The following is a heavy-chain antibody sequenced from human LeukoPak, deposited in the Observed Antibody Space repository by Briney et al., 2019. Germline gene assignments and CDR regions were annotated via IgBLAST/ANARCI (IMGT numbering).Heavy chain of an antibody. CDR3: ARDEWHLYYYYGMDV. Sequence: GGSLRLSCAASGLTFSSYWMSWVRQAPGKGLEWVANIKQDGSEKYYVDSVKGRFTISRDNAKNSLYLQMNSLRAEDTAVYYCARDEWHLYYYYGMDVWGQGTTVTVSS. CDR1: GLTFSSYW. D-gene: IGHD2-8*01. V-gene: IGHV3-7*01. CDR2: IKQDGSEK. J-gene: IGHJ6*02.